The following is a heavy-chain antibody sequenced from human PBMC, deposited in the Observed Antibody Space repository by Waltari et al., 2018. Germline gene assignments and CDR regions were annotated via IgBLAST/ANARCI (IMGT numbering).Heavy chain of an antibody. CDR3: ARDRGRWLYLDT. CDR2: IHGRGTT. Sequence: QLQLQQSGTGLVKHSEALFLTCAVSADSVTNNLLWNWVRQTPGKGLEWLGQIHGRGTTHYNPSLESRVTVSLYTSNSQFSLRLSSATAAYTAMYYCARDRGRWLYLDTWGQGTLVTVSP. V-gene: IGHV4-4*02. D-gene: IGHD2-15*01. J-gene: IGHJ4*02. CDR1: ADSVTNNLL.